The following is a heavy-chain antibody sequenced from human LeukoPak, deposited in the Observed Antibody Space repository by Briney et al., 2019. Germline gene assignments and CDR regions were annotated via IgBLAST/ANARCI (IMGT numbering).Heavy chain of an antibody. CDR1: GFTFSSYW. D-gene: IGHD2-2*01. CDR3: ARVSCSSTSCYPYYYYYYYMDV. V-gene: IGHV3-7*03. Sequence: GGSLRLSCAASGFTFSSYWMRWVRQAPGKGLEWVANIKQDGSEKYYVDSVKGRFTISRDNAKNSLYLQMNSLRAEDTAVYYCARVSCSSTSCYPYYYYYYYMDVWGKGTTVTVSS. J-gene: IGHJ6*03. CDR2: IKQDGSEK.